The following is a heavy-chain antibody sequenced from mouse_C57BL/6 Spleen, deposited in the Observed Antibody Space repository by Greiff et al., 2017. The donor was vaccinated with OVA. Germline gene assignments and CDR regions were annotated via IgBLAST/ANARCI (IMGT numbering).Heavy chain of an antibody. D-gene: IGHD2-14*01. CDR2: ISGGGSYT. CDR3: AREGYREGMDY. J-gene: IGHJ4*01. V-gene: IGHV5-4*01. CDR1: GFTFSSYA. Sequence: EVKVVESGGGLVKPGGSLKLSCAASGFTFSSYAMSWVRQTPEKRLEWVATISGGGSYTYYPDNVKGRFTISRDNAKNTLYLQMNNLKSEDTAMYYCAREGYREGMDYWGQGTSVTVSS.